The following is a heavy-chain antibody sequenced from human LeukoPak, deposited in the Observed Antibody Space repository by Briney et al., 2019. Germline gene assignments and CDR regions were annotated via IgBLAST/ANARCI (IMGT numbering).Heavy chain of an antibody. V-gene: IGHV3-21*01. Sequence: GGSLRLSCTASGFTFSSHSMSWVRQAPGKVLEWVSSISSRTSYIFHADSVKGRFTISRDNAKNSLYLQMNSLRAEDTALYYCARMYSNDYFFDYWGQGTLVTVSS. J-gene: IGHJ4*02. CDR2: ISSRTSYI. D-gene: IGHD6-13*01. CDR1: GFTFSSHS. CDR3: ARMYSNDYFFDY.